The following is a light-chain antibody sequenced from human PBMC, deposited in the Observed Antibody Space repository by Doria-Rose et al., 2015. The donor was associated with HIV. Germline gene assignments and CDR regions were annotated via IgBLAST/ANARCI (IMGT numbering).Light chain of an antibody. Sequence: VVTQPPSGSVAPGQTARITCGGNNIGSRHVHWYQQRTGQAPVLVVYDDDARHSGISGRFSGSNSGNTATLTISWVEAGDEADYYCQVSDSGREWGVFGSGTKVTVL. CDR1: NIGSRH. CDR3: QVSDSGREWGV. J-gene: IGLJ1*01. V-gene: IGLV3-21*02. CDR2: DDD.